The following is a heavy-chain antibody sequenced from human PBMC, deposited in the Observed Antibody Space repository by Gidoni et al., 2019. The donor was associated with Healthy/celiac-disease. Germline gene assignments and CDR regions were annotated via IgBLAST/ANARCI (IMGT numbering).Heavy chain of an antibody. D-gene: IGHD1-26*01. V-gene: IGHV1-69*01. Sequence: QVQLVQSGAEVKTPGSSVKVSCQASGGTFSSYAISWVRQAPGQGLEWMGGIIPIFGTANYAQKFQGRVTITADESTSTAYMELSSLRSEDTAVYYCARDPTVGASYYYGMDVWGQGTTVTVSS. CDR2: IIPIFGTA. CDR1: GGTFSSYA. CDR3: ARDPTVGASYYYGMDV. J-gene: IGHJ6*02.